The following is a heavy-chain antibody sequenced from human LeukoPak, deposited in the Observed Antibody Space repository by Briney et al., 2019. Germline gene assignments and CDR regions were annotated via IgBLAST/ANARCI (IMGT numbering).Heavy chain of an antibody. CDR3: ARVNFWSGYYDPSSDWFDP. J-gene: IGHJ5*02. Sequence: SQTLSLTCTASGGSISSGDYYWSWIRQPPGKGLEWIGYIYYSGSTYYNPSLKSRVTISVDTSKNQFSLKLSSVTAADTAVYYCARVNFWSGYYDPSSDWFDPWGQGTLVTVSS. V-gene: IGHV4-30-4*08. CDR1: GGSISSGDYY. CDR2: IYYSGST. D-gene: IGHD3-3*01.